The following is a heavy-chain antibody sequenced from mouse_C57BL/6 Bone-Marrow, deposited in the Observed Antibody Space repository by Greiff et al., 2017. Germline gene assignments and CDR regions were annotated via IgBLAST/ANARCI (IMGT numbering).Heavy chain of an antibody. CDR1: DSEVFPIAY. CDR2: ILPSIGST. D-gene: IGHD1-1*01. CDR3: ARQVYYGSSYWYFDV. J-gene: IGHJ1*03. V-gene: IGHV15-2*01. Sequence: QVQLQQSGSELRSPGSSVKLSCKDFDSEVFPIAYMSWVRQKPGHGFEWIGGILPSIGSTIYGEKFEDKATLDADTLSNTAYLELNSLTSEDSAIYYCARQVYYGSSYWYFDVWGTGTTVTVSS.